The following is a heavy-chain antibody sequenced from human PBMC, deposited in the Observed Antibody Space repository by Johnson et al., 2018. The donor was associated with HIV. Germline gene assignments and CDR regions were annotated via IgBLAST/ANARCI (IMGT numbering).Heavy chain of an antibody. D-gene: IGHD6-19*01. CDR3: ARRRLAGDDAFDM. Sequence: QAQLVESGGGVVQPGGSLRLSCAASGFTFSSYGMHWVRQAPGKGLEWVAFIRYDGSNKYYADSVKGRFTISRDNSKNTLYLQMNSLRAEDTAVYYCARRRLAGDDAFDMWGQGTMVTVSS. J-gene: IGHJ3*02. CDR1: GFTFSSYG. CDR2: IRYDGSNK. V-gene: IGHV3-30*02.